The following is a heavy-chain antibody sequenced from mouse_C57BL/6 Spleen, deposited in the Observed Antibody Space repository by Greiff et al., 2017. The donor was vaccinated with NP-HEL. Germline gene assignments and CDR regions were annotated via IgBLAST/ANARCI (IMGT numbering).Heavy chain of an antibody. Sequence: VQLQQSGAELVRPGASVTLSCKASGYTFTDYEMHWVKQTPVHGLEWTGAIDPETGGTAYNQKFKGKAILTADKSSSTAYMELRSLTSEDSAVYYCTRKMDYDGSSAWFAYWGQGTLVTVSA. CDR2: IDPETGGT. V-gene: IGHV1-15*01. J-gene: IGHJ3*01. D-gene: IGHD1-1*01. CDR3: TRKMDYDGSSAWFAY. CDR1: GYTFTDYE.